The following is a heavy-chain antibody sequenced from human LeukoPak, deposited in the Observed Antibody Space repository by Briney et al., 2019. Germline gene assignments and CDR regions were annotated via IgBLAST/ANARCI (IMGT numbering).Heavy chain of an antibody. J-gene: IGHJ4*02. CDR1: GGTFSSYA. D-gene: IGHD3-22*01. Sequence: EASVKVSCKASGGTFSSYAISWLRQAPGQGLEWMGRIIPILGIANYAQKFQGRVTITAEKSTSTAYMELSSLRSEDMTVYYCARVKGYYYSSGYLEYWGQGTLVTVSS. CDR2: IIPILGIA. CDR3: ARVKGYYYSSGYLEY. V-gene: IGHV1-69*04.